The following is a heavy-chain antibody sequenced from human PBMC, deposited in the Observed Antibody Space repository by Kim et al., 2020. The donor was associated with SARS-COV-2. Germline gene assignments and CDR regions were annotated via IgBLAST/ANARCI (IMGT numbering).Heavy chain of an antibody. CDR1: GFTFSSYC. V-gene: IGHV3-30*18. CDR3: GKGGGCSSSWQYYYYGIGV. Sequence: GGSLRLSCAASGFTFSSYCMSWVRQAPGKGLEWVAVISYDGSNKYYADSVKGRFTISRDNSKNTLYLQMTSLRAEDTAVYYCGKGGGCSSSWQYYYYGIGVWGQGTPVTVSS. CDR2: ISYDGSNK. D-gene: IGHD6-13*01. J-gene: IGHJ6*02.